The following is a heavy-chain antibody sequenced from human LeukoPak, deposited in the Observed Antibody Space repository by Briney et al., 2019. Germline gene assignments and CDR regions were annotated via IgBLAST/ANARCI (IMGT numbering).Heavy chain of an antibody. CDR1: GGSFSGYY. J-gene: IGHJ4*02. CDR3: ASLSGSYIDY. D-gene: IGHD3-10*01. Sequence: SETLSLTCAVYGGSFSGYYWSWIRQPPGKGLEWIGEINHSGSTNYNPSLKSRVTISVDTSKNQFSLKLSSVTAADTAVYYYASLSGSYIDYWGQGTLVTVSS. V-gene: IGHV4-34*01. CDR2: INHSGST.